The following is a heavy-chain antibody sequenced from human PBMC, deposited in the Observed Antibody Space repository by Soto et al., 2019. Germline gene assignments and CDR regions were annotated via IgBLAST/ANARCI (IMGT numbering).Heavy chain of an antibody. CDR1: GGTFSSYA. CDR3: VIDCSGGSCYSWGGGYYYYGMDV. J-gene: IGHJ6*02. Sequence: SVKVSCKASGGTFSSYAISWVRQAPGQGLEWMGGIIPIFGTANYAQKFQGRVTITADESTSTAYMELSSLRSEDTAVYYCVIDCSGGSCYSWGGGYYYYGMDVWGQGTTVTVSS. CDR2: IIPIFGTA. D-gene: IGHD2-15*01. V-gene: IGHV1-69*13.